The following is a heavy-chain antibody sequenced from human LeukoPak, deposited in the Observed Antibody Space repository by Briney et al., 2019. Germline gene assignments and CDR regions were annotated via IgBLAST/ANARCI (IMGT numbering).Heavy chain of an antibody. CDR1: GGSISSSSYY. D-gene: IGHD6-13*01. J-gene: IGHJ4*02. CDR2: INHSGST. V-gene: IGHV4-39*07. CDR3: ARGAPGIAAAGGFDY. Sequence: PSETLSLTCTVSGGSISSSSYYWGWIRQPPGKGLEWIGEINHSGSTNYNPSLKSRVTISVDTSKNQFSLKLSSVTAADTAVYYCARGAPGIAAAGGFDYWGQGTLVTVSS.